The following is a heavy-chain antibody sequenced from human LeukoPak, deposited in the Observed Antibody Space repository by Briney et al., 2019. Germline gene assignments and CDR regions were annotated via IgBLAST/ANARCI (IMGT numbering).Heavy chain of an antibody. CDR1: GFTFSSYA. V-gene: IGHV3-30*18. Sequence: GGSLRLSCAASGFTFSSYAMHWVRQAPGKGLEWVAVISHDGSEKYYADSVKGRFTISRDNSNNTLYLQMNSLRAEDTAVYYCAKGSSRYTSGQQDYWGQGTLVTVSS. CDR2: ISHDGSEK. D-gene: IGHD6-19*01. CDR3: AKGSSRYTSGQQDY. J-gene: IGHJ4*02.